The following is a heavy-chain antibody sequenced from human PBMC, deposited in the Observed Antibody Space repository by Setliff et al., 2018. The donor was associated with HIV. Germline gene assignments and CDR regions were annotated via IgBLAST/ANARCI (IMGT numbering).Heavy chain of an antibody. V-gene: IGHV4-34*01. CDR1: GDSFSGSY. CDR2: ISYSGST. J-gene: IGHJ6*03. Sequence: SETLSLTCAVYGDSFSGSYWSWIRQSPGTGLEWIGSISYSGSTYYNPSFKSRITMSVDTSTNQFSLNLSSLTAADTAVYYCARDVHWSGPYYYSYYYMDVWGTGTTVTVSS. CDR3: ARDVHWSGPYYYSYYYMDV. D-gene: IGHD3-3*01.